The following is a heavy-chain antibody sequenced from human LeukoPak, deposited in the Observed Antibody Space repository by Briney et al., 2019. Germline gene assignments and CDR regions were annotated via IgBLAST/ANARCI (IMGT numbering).Heavy chain of an antibody. D-gene: IGHD6-19*01. CDR2: ISCYNGDT. CDR1: GYPFTKFG. CDR3: ARDPSNTSGWKTWFDT. V-gene: IGHV1-18*01. J-gene: IGHJ5*02. Sequence: GASVKVSCKASGYPFTKFGISWVRQAPGQGLEWMGWISCYNGDTNYAQKLHGRVTLTTDTPTTTVYMELRSLRSDDTAVYYCARDPSNTSGWKTWFDTWGQGTPVTVSS.